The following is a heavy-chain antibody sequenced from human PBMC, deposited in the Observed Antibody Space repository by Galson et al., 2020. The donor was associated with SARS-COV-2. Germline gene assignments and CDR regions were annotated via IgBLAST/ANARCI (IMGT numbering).Heavy chain of an antibody. CDR1: GFTFDDYA. V-gene: IGHV3-9*01. CDR2: ISWNSGSI. D-gene: IGHD6-19*01. Sequence: GGSLRLSCAASGFTFDDYAMHWVRQAPGKGLEWVSGISWNSGSIGYADSVKGRFTISRDNAKNSLYLQMNSLRAEDTALYYCAKDISDGYSSGWYVDYWGQGTLVTVSS. CDR3: AKDISDGYSSGWYVDY. J-gene: IGHJ4*02.